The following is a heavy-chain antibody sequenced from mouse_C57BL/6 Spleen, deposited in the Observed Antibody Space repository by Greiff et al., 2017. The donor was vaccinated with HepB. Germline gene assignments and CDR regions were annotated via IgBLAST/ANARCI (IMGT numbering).Heavy chain of an antibody. V-gene: IGHV5-17*01. D-gene: IGHD1-1*02. CDR1: GFTFSDYG. Sequence: EVRLVESGGGLVKPGGSLKLSCAASGFTFSDYGMHWVRQAPEKGLEWVAYSSSGSSTIYYADTVKGRFTISRDNAKNTLFLQMTSLRSEDTAMYYCARDYDYYAMDYWGQGTSVTVSS. J-gene: IGHJ4*01. CDR2: SSSGSSTI. CDR3: ARDYDYYAMDY.